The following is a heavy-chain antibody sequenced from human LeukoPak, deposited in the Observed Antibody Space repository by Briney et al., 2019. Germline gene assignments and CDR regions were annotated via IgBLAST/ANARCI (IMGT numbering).Heavy chain of an antibody. D-gene: IGHD6-19*01. J-gene: IGHJ4*02. Sequence: PSETLSLTCTVSGGSISSYYWSWIRQPAGKGLEWIGRIYTSGSTNYNPSLKSRVTMSVDTSKNQFSLKLSSVTAADTAVYYCAREQYSSGWYGWAADYWGQGTLVTVSS. V-gene: IGHV4-4*07. CDR2: IYTSGST. CDR1: GGSISSYY. CDR3: AREQYSSGWYGWAADY.